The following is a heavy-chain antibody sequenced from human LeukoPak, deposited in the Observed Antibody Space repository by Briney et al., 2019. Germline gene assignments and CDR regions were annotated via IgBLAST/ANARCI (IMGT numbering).Heavy chain of an antibody. J-gene: IGHJ4*02. V-gene: IGHV4-31*03. CDR1: LGALCGGGYY. CDR3: ARVNMLPDYQFDY. Sequence: SETLSLTCTVSLGALCGGGYYARWIRQHPGKGLEWIGYIYYSGSTYYNPSLKSRVTISVDTSNNQFSLKLSSVTAADTAVYYCARVNMLPDYQFDYWGQGTLVTVSS. D-gene: IGHD3-16*01. CDR2: IYYSGST.